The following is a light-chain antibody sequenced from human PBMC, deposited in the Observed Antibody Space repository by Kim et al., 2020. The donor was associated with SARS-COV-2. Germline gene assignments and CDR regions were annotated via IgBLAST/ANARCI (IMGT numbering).Light chain of an antibody. Sequence: DIQMTQSSPSLSASVGDRVTITCRASQNIYNYVNWYQHRPGKAPEVVVYGSIHLQTGAPSRFSGSGYGTDFSLTISGLQPEDFATYYCQESYRMPFSFGQGTRLEIK. CDR1: QNIYNY. CDR3: QESYRMPFS. V-gene: IGKV1-39*01. CDR2: GSI. J-gene: IGKJ5*01.